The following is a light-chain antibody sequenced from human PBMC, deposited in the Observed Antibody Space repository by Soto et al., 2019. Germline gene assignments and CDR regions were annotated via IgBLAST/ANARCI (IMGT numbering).Light chain of an antibody. V-gene: IGLV1-51*01. CDR3: GTWDSSLTSVV. CDR2: GND. J-gene: IGLJ2*01. Sequence: QLVLTQPPSVSAAPGQKVTISCSGSSSNIGNNYVSWYQQLPGAAPKLLIYGNDKRPSGIPDRFSGSKSDTSATLGITGLQTGDEADYYCGTWDSSLTSVVFGGGTKVTVL. CDR1: SSNIGNNY.